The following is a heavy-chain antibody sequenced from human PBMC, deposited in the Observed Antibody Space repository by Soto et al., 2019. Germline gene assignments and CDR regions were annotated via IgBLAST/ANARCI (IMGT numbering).Heavy chain of an antibody. V-gene: IGHV3-49*04. CDR2: IRSKAYGGTT. J-gene: IGHJ6*02. CDR3: TRAFGDNNYFDRPYYYYYGMDV. CDR1: GFTFGDYA. D-gene: IGHD4-4*01. Sequence: EVQLVESGGGLVQPGRSLRLSCTASGFTFGDYAMSWVRQAPGKGLEWVGFIRSKAYGGTTEYAASVKGRFTISRDDSKSIAYLQMNSLKTEDTAVYYCTRAFGDNNYFDRPYYYYYGMDVWGQGTTVTVSS.